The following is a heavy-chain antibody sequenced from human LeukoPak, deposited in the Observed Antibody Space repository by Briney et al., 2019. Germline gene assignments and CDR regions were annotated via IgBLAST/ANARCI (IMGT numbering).Heavy chain of an antibody. D-gene: IGHD5-24*01. CDR3: AKTDGYPYYFDY. J-gene: IGHJ4*02. Sequence: GGSLRLSCAASGFTFSSYAMHWVRQAPGKGLEWVAVISYDGSNKYYADSVKGRFTISRDNSKNTLHLQMNSLRAEDTAVYYCAKTDGYPYYFDYWGQGTLVTVSS. CDR2: ISYDGSNK. CDR1: GFTFSSYA. V-gene: IGHV3-30-3*01.